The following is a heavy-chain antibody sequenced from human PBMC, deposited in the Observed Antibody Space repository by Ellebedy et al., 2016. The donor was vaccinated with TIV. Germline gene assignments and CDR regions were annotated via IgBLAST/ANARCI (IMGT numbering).Heavy chain of an antibody. CDR1: GLSVSSNY. Sequence: GESLKISCAASGLSVSSNYMSWVRQSPGKGLEWVSTIYSGGGTSYADSVKGRFTVSRDNSKNTLYLQIKSLSAEDTAVYYCARNHIYGLDWGQGTLVTVSS. CDR3: ARNHIYGLD. CDR2: IYSGGGT. D-gene: IGHD5-18*01. J-gene: IGHJ4*02. V-gene: IGHV3-66*01.